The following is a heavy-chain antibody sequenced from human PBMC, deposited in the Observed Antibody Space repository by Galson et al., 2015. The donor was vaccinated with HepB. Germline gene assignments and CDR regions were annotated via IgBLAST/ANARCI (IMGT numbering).Heavy chain of an antibody. Sequence: SLRLSCAASGFTFDNYGMSWVRQAPGKGLEWVSGINWNGGSTGYADSVKGRFTISRDNAKNSLYLQMNSLRAEDTALYYCAREAGVYDSSGYRYYGMDVWGQGTTVTVSS. J-gene: IGHJ6*02. V-gene: IGHV3-20*04. CDR1: GFTFDNYG. D-gene: IGHD3-22*01. CDR2: INWNGGST. CDR3: AREAGVYDSSGYRYYGMDV.